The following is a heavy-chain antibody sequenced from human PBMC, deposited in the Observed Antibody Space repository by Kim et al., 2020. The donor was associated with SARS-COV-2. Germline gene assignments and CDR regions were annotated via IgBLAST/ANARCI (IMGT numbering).Heavy chain of an antibody. CDR3: AKGGWRGVAATGYFDY. V-gene: IGHV3-23*01. J-gene: IGHJ4*01. D-gene: IGHD6-19*01. CDR1: GFTFTNYA. CDR2: ITGNGGST. Sequence: GGSLRLSCAASGFTFTNYAMRWVRQAPGKGLEWVSAITGNGGSTYYAESVQGRFTISRDNSKNALFLQMNSLRTEDTAVYFCAKGGWRGVAATGYFDYLG.